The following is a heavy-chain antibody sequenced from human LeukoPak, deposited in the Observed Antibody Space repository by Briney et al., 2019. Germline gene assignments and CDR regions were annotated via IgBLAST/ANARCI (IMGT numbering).Heavy chain of an antibody. CDR2: LRGSGGST. V-gene: IGHV3-23*01. J-gene: IGHJ1*01. Sequence: GGSLRLSCAASGFTFSSYALTWVRPAPGKGLEWVSALRGSGGSTYYADSVKGRFTISRDNSKNTLYLQMNSLRGEDTAVYYCAKDPTVAGTAEYFQYWGQGTLVAVAS. CDR1: GFTFSSYA. D-gene: IGHD6-19*01. CDR3: AKDPTVAGTAEYFQY.